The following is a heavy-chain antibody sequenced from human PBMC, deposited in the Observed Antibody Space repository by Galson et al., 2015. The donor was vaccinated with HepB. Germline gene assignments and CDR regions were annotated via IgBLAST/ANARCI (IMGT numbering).Heavy chain of an antibody. CDR2: IIQDGSVK. Sequence: SLRLSCAASGFTFSSYWMSWVRQAPGKGLEWVANIIQDGSVKYYVGSVKGRFTISRDNAKNSLYLQMNSLRAEDTAIYYCTTAGTGWYGPDAFDMWGQGTMVTVSS. V-gene: IGHV3-7*01. D-gene: IGHD6-19*01. CDR3: TTAGTGWYGPDAFDM. J-gene: IGHJ3*02. CDR1: GFTFSSYW.